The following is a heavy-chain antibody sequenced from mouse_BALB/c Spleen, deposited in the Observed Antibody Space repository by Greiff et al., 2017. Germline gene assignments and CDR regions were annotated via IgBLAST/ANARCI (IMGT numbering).Heavy chain of an antibody. Sequence: EVQLVESGGDLVKPGGSLKLSCAASGFTFSSYGMSWVRQTPDKRLEWVATISSGGSYTYYPDSVKGRFTISRDNAKNTLYLQMSSLKSEDTAMYYCARHTTTVVAKGAMDYWGQGTSVTVSS. J-gene: IGHJ4*01. CDR2: ISSGGSYT. V-gene: IGHV5-6*01. D-gene: IGHD1-1*01. CDR3: ARHTTTVVAKGAMDY. CDR1: GFTFSSYG.